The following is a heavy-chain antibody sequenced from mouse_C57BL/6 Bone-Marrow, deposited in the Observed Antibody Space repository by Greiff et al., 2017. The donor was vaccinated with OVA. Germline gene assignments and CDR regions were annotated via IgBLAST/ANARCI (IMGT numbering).Heavy chain of an antibody. CDR1: GYTFTSYW. V-gene: IGHV1-55*01. CDR3: ARSGGITTVVANWYVDV. J-gene: IGHJ1*03. CDR2: IYPGSGST. Sequence: VQLQQPGAELVKPGASVKMSCKASGYTFTSYWITWVKQRPGQGLEWIGDIYPGSGSTNYNEKFKSKATLTVDTSSSTAYMQLSSLTSEDSAVYYCARSGGITTVVANWYVDVWGTGTTVTVSS. D-gene: IGHD1-1*01.